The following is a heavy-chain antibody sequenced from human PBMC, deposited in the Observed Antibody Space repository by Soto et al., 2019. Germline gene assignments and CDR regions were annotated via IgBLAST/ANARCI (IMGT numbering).Heavy chain of an antibody. J-gene: IGHJ6*02. CDR1: GGTFSSYA. V-gene: IGHV1-69*13. CDR3: ARDLGYSYGYMAKYGMDA. Sequence: SVKVSCKASGGTFSSYAISWVRQAPGQGLEWMGGIIPIFGTANYAQKFQGRVTITADESTSTAYMELSSLRSEDTAVYYCARDLGYSYGYMAKYGMDAWGQGTTVTVSS. D-gene: IGHD5-18*01. CDR2: IIPIFGTA.